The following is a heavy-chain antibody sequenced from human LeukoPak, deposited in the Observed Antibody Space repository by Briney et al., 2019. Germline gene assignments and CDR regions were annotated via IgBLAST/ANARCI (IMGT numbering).Heavy chain of an antibody. V-gene: IGHV4-59*01. J-gene: IGHJ4*02. CDR1: GGSISSYY. Sequence: SEPLSLTCTVSGGSISSYYWSWIRQPPGKGLEWVGYNYYSGSTHYNPSLESRVTISVDTSKNQFSLKLCPVTAADTAVYYCARGSPTPDYWGQGTLVTVSS. CDR2: NYYSGST. CDR3: ARGSPTPDY. D-gene: IGHD1-26*01.